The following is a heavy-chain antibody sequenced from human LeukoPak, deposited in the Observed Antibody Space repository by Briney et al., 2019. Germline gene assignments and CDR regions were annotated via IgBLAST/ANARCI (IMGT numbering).Heavy chain of an antibody. Sequence: SETLSLTCTVSGDSITSGTYYWTWIRQPAGKGLEWIGRIYTSGSTNYNPSLKSRVTISVDTSKNQFSLKLSSVTAADTAVYYCARTTDNYYYYYMDVWGKGTTVTVSS. CDR3: ARTTDNYYYYYMDV. V-gene: IGHV4-61*02. CDR2: IYTSGST. J-gene: IGHJ6*03. D-gene: IGHD4-17*01. CDR1: GDSITSGTYY.